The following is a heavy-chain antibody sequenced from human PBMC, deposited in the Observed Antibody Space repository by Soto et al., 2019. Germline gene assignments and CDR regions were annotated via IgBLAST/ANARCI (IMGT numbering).Heavy chain of an antibody. Sequence: QVQLVESGGGVVQPGKSLRLSCAASGFSFSSYGMHWVRQAPGKGLEWVAVIWYDGSKNYYVDSVKGRFTISRDNSKNTLYLQMNSLRAEDTAVYYCARFSSSWYGKIDYWGQGTLVTVSS. V-gene: IGHV3-33*01. CDR3: ARFSSSWYGKIDY. D-gene: IGHD6-13*01. J-gene: IGHJ4*02. CDR1: GFSFSSYG. CDR2: IWYDGSKN.